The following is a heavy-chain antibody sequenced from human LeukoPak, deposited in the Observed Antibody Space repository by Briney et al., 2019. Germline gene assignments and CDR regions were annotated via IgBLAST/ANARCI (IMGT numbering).Heavy chain of an antibody. J-gene: IGHJ3*02. CDR2: INHSGST. CDR3: ARGDPLRYFDWLLRYDAFDI. D-gene: IGHD3-9*01. V-gene: IGHV4-34*01. Sequence: SETLSLTCAVYGGSFSGYYWSWIRQPPGKGLEWTGEINHSGSTNYNPSLKSRVTISVDTSKNQFSLKLSSVTAADTAVYYCARGDPLRYFDWLLRYDAFDIWGQGIIVTVSS. CDR1: GGSFSGYY.